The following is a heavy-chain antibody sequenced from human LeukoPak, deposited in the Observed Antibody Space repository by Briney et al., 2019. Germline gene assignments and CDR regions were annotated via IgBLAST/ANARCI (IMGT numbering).Heavy chain of an antibody. CDR2: IRNDGSNK. V-gene: IGHV3-30*02. D-gene: IGHD3-22*01. CDR3: AKDLGIVGSRLGLFDY. Sequence: GGSLRLSCAASGFTFSSYGMHWVRQAPGKGLEWVAFIRNDGSNKYYADSVKGGFTISRDNSKNTKYLQMNSLRAEDTAVYYCAKDLGIVGSRLGLFDYWGQGTLVTVYS. J-gene: IGHJ4*02. CDR1: GFTFSSYG.